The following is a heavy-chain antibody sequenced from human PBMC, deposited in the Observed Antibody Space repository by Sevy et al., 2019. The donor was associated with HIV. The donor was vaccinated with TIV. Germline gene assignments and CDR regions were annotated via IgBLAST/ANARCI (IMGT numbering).Heavy chain of an antibody. CDR2: ISYDGSNK. V-gene: IGHV3-30*18. J-gene: IGHJ5*02. CDR3: AKGGYPYSSSNLPTTWFDP. D-gene: IGHD6-13*01. Sequence: GGSLRLSCAASGFTFSSYGMHWVRQAPGKGLEWVAVISYDGSNKYYADSVKGRFTISRDNSKSTLYLQMNSLRAEDTAVYYCAKGGYPYSSSNLPTTWFDPWGQGTLVTVSS. CDR1: GFTFSSYG.